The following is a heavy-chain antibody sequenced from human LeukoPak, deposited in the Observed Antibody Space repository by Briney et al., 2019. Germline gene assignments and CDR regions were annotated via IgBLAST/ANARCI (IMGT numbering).Heavy chain of an antibody. Sequence: SETLSLTCAVYGGSFSGYYWSWIRQPPGKGLEWIGEINHSGSTNYNPSLKSRVTISVDTSKNQFSLKLSSVTAADTAVYYCARGRDYVWGSYPGNLFDPWGQGTLVTVSS. D-gene: IGHD3-16*02. CDR2: INHSGST. CDR3: ARGRDYVWGSYPGNLFDP. V-gene: IGHV4-34*01. J-gene: IGHJ5*02. CDR1: GGSFSGYY.